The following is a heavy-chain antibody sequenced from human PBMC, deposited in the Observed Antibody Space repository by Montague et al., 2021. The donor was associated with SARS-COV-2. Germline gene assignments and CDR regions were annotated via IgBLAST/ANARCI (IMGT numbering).Heavy chain of an antibody. V-gene: IGHV6-1*01. Sequence: CAISGDSVSSNSAAWNWIRQSPSRGLEWLGRTYYRSTWYNDYAVSVKSRITINPDTSKYQFSLQLNSVTPEDTAVYYCSRGGSWLYYFDYWGQGTLVTVSS. CDR3: SRGGSWLYYFDY. CDR1: GDSVSSNSAA. D-gene: IGHD6-13*01. J-gene: IGHJ4*02. CDR2: TYYRSTWYN.